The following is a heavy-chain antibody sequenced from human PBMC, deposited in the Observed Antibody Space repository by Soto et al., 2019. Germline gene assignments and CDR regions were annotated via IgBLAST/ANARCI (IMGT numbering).Heavy chain of an antibody. D-gene: IGHD3-22*01. Sequence: GGSLRLSCTASGFTFGDYAMSWFRQAPGKGLEWVGFIRSKAYGGTTGYAASVKDRFTISRDDSKSIAYLQMNSLKTEDTAVYYCTRTYYYDSTGYQRYWGQGTLVTVYS. CDR2: IRSKAYGGTT. CDR1: GFTFGDYA. CDR3: TRTYYYDSTGYQRY. J-gene: IGHJ4*02. V-gene: IGHV3-49*03.